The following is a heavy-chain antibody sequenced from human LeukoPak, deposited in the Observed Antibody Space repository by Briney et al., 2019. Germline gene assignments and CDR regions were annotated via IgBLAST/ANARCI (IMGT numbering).Heavy chain of an antibody. V-gene: IGHV3-7*03. J-gene: IGHJ4*02. D-gene: IGHD6-13*01. CDR3: AKDRIAAAGTGYFDY. CDR1: GFNFSNYW. CDR2: IKQDGSEK. Sequence: GGSLRLSCAVSGFNFSNYWMSWVRQAPGKGLEWVANIKQDGSEKYYVDSVKGRFTISRDNSKNTLYLQMNSLRAEDTAVYYCAKDRIAAAGTGYFDYWGQGTLVTVSS.